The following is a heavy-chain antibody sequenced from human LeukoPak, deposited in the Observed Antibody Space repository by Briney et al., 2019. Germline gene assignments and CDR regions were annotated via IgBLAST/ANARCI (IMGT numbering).Heavy chain of an antibody. CDR2: IYYSGST. V-gene: IGHV4-59*12. CDR3: ARERYYHYYGMDV. CDR1: GGSISSYY. J-gene: IGHJ6*02. Sequence: PSETLSLTCTVSGGSISSYYWSWIRQPPGKGLEWIGYIYYSGSTNYNPSLKSRVTISVDTSKNQFSLKVSSVTAADTAVYFCARERYYHYYGMDVWGQGTTVTVSS.